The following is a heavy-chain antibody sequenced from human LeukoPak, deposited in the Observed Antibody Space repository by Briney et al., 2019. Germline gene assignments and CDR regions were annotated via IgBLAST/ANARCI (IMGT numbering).Heavy chain of an antibody. Sequence: GGSLRLSCAASGFTFSSYSMNWVRQAPGKGLEWVSAISGSGGKTYYADSVKGRFTISRDNSKNTLYLQMNSLRAEDTAVYYCARAPSAANVLWFDPWGQGTLVTVSS. CDR1: GFTFSSYS. V-gene: IGHV3-23*01. D-gene: IGHD2-2*01. CDR2: ISGSGGKT. CDR3: ARAPSAANVLWFDP. J-gene: IGHJ5*02.